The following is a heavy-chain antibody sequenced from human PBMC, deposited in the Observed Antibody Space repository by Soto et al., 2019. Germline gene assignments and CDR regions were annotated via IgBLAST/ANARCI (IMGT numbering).Heavy chain of an antibody. CDR2: IYYSGST. Sequence: PSETLSLTCTVSGGSISSSSYYWGGIRQPPGKGLEWIGSIYYSGSTYYNPSLKSRVTISVDTSKNQFSLKLSSVTAADTAVYYCARHPTVTTNYFDYWGQGTLVTVSS. J-gene: IGHJ4*02. CDR3: ARHPTVTTNYFDY. CDR1: GGSISSSSYY. V-gene: IGHV4-39*01. D-gene: IGHD4-17*01.